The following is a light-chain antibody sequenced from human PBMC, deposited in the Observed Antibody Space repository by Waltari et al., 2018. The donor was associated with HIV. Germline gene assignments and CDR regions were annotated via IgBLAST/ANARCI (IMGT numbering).Light chain of an antibody. V-gene: IGLV1-40*03. J-gene: IGLJ3*02. CDR2: SSS. CDR1: KYNVGTFYH. Sequence: TQPPSVSGAPGQRVTLPCSGIKYNVGTFYHVHWYKFLPDAAPKLLIHSSSNRPSVVPDRISAYSSGASACLVIAGLKPEDESDYFCQSFDSGHNGQWVFGGGTTLIVL. CDR3: QSFDSGHNGQWV.